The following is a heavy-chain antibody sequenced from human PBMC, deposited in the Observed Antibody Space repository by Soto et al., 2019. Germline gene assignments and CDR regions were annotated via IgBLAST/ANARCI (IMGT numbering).Heavy chain of an antibody. Sequence: ASVKVSCKASGYTFTGYYMHWVRQAPGQGLEWMGWINPNSGGTNYAQKFQGWVTMTRDTSISTAYMELSRLRSDDTAVYYCARGGFERLRDTVVDYWGQGTLVTVSS. J-gene: IGHJ4*02. CDR1: GYTFTGYY. V-gene: IGHV1-2*04. CDR3: ARGGFERLRDTVVDY. D-gene: IGHD5-12*01. CDR2: INPNSGGT.